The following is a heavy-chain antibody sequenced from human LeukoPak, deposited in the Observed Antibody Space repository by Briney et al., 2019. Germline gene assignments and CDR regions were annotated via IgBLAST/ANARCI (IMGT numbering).Heavy chain of an antibody. Sequence: PGGSLRLSCAASGFTFSSHWMHWVRQAPGKGLVWVSRISTDGSSTRYADAVKGRFTISRDNAKNTLYLQMNSLRAEDTAVYYCARAQYCGGDCSIDYWGQGTLVTVSS. V-gene: IGHV3-74*01. CDR2: ISTDGSST. CDR1: GFTFSSHW. J-gene: IGHJ4*02. D-gene: IGHD2-21*02. CDR3: ARAQYCGGDCSIDY.